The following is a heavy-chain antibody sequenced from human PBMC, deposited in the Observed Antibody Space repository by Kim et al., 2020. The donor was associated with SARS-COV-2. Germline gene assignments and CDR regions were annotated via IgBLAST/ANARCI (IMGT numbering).Heavy chain of an antibody. J-gene: IGHJ2*01. CDR3: AKDSSSGWSPYWYFDL. V-gene: IGHV3-43D*03. D-gene: IGHD6-19*01. CDR1: GFTFDDYA. CDR2: ISWDGGST. Sequence: GGSLRLFCAASGFTFDDYAMHWVRQAPGKGLEWVSLISWDGGSTYYADSVKGRFTISRDNSKNSLYLQMNSLRAEDTALYYCAKDSSSGWSPYWYFDLWGRGTLVTVSS.